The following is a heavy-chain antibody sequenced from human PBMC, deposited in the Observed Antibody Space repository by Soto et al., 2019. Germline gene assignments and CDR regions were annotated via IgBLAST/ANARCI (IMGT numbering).Heavy chain of an antibody. J-gene: IGHJ5*02. Sequence: GGSLRLSCTASGFTLQNYAMAWVRQAPGKGLEWVSTLIGGHYGTAYSYSVKGRFTVSRDNSKNCLYLQMNSLGVEDTAMYFCAKGKSTGDIDWFDPWGQGSLVTVS. CDR2: LIGGHYGT. V-gene: IGHV3-23*01. D-gene: IGHD3-10*01. CDR3: AKGKSTGDIDWFDP. CDR1: GFTLQNYA.